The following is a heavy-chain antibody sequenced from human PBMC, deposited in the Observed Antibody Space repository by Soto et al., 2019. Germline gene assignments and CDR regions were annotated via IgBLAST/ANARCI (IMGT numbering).Heavy chain of an antibody. CDR1: GDSISSYY. V-gene: IGHV4-59*01. CDR2: IYYSGST. D-gene: IGHD6-13*01. Sequence: SETLSLTCTVSGDSISSYYWSWIRQPPGKGLEWIGYIYYSGSTNYNPSLKSRVTTSVDTSKNQFSLNLSSVTAADTAVYYCARCNLSAAGFYYYGMVVWGRGTTVTVTS. CDR3: ARCNLSAAGFYYYGMVV. J-gene: IGHJ6*02.